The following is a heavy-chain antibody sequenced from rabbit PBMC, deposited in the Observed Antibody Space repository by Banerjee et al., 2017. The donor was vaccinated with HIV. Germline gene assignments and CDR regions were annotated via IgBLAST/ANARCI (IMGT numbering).Heavy chain of an antibody. Sequence: QSLEESGGGLVKPGGTLTLTCKASGIDFSSYYRMCWVRQAPGRGLELIACIYVGSSGSTYYASWAKGRFTISKTSSTTVTLQMTSLTAADTATYFCARDPLYTIGAGCDLWGPGTLVTVS. J-gene: IGHJ4*01. V-gene: IGHV1S40*01. CDR2: IYVGSSGST. D-gene: IGHD3-1*01. CDR3: ARDPLYTIGAGCDL. CDR1: GIDFSSYYR.